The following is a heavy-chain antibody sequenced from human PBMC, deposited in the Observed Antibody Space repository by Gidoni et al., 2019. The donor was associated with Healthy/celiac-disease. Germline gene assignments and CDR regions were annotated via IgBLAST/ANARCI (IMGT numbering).Heavy chain of an antibody. D-gene: IGHD3-9*01. CDR3: ASEHLRYFDWLSPAGLFPDGRYGMDV. CDR1: GFTFSSSG. Sequence: QVQLVESGGGVVQPGRSLRLSCAASGFTFSSSGMHWVRRAPGKGLEGVAVIWYDGSNKYYADSVKGRFTISRDNSKNTLYLQMNSLRAEDTAVYYCASEHLRYFDWLSPAGLFPDGRYGMDVWGQGTTVTVSS. CDR2: IWYDGSNK. V-gene: IGHV3-33*01. J-gene: IGHJ6*02.